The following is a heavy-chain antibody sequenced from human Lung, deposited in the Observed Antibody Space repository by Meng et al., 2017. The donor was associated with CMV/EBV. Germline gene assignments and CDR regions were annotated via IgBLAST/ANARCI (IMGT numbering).Heavy chain of an antibody. Sequence: GESXKISCAASGFTFSDFAMSWVRQAPGKGLEWVSVIYSGGRSTSYADSVKGRFTISRDNSKNTLYLQMNRLRADDTAVYYCAKMYCGTTSCYSFDFLGLGXLVTVSS. CDR2: IYSGGRST. CDR1: GFTFSDFA. V-gene: IGHV3-23*03. D-gene: IGHD2-2*02. J-gene: IGHJ4*02. CDR3: AKMYCGTTSCYSFDF.